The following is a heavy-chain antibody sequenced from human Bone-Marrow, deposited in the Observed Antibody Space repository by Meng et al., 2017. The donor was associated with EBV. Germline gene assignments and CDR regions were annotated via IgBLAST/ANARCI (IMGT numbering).Heavy chain of an antibody. V-gene: IGHV4-30-4*01. Sequence: HRPGSGPGRGKPPRTRSLTWAVSGGSISSGGYTWSWIRQPPGKGLVWIGYIYYSGSTYYNPSLKSRVTISVDTSKNQFSLKLSSVTAADTAVYYCASGSTAAGTDYWGQGTLVTVSS. CDR2: IYYSGST. D-gene: IGHD6-13*01. CDR1: GGSISSGGYT. CDR3: ASGSTAAGTDY. J-gene: IGHJ4*02.